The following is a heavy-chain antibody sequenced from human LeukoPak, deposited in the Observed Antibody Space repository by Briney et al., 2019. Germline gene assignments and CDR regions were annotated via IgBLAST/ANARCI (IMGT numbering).Heavy chain of an antibody. D-gene: IGHD7-27*01. J-gene: IGHJ6*02. Sequence: PGRSLRLSCAASGFTFSDSWMSWVRQAPGKGPERVANIKEDESEKHYVDSVKGRFTVSRDNAKSSLFLQMNSLRVEDTAVYYCATYKNWVAGDVWGQGTTVSVSS. CDR3: ATYKNWVAGDV. CDR1: GFTFSDSW. CDR2: IKEDESEK. V-gene: IGHV3-7*01.